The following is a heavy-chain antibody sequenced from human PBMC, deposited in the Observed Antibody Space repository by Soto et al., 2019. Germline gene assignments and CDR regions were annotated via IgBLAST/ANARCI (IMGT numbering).Heavy chain of an antibody. CDR2: IFDSGTT. CDR1: GGSSAGDGCC. CDR3: ARGPSGDKVHY. D-gene: IGHD7-27*01. V-gene: IGHV4-30-4*01. J-gene: IGHJ4*02. Sequence: SETLCVTCAVSGGSSAGDGCCWSWIRQPPGEGLEWIGHIFDSGTTYTNPSLRSQVAISLDTSKNHFSLTLSSVTAADTAVYYCARGPSGDKVHYWGQGALVTVSS.